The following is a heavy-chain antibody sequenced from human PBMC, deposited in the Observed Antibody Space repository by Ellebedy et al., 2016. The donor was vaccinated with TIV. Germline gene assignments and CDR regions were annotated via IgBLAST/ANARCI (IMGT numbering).Heavy chain of an antibody. Sequence: SGPTLVKPTQALTLTCTFSGFSLSTSGMCVSWIRQPPGKALEWLALIDWDDDKYYSTSLKTRLTISKDTSKNQVVLTMTNMDPVDTATYYCARTPRSGWSPWHFDLWGRGTLVTVSS. V-gene: IGHV2-70*01. J-gene: IGHJ2*01. CDR3: ARTPRSGWSPWHFDL. CDR2: IDWDDDK. D-gene: IGHD6-19*01. CDR1: GFSLSTSGMC.